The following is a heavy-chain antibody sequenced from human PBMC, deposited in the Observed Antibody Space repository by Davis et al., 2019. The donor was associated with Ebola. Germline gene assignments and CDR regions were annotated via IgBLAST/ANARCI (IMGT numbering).Heavy chain of an antibody. CDR3: VRAVYYYGSGSYSDYFDY. J-gene: IGHJ4*02. D-gene: IGHD3-10*01. CDR2: ISNSGGRT. Sequence: GGSLRLSCAASGFTFSSYAMSWVRQAPGKGLEWVSSISNSGGRTYYADSVKGRFTISRDNAKNSLYLQMNSLRAEDTAVYYCVRAVYYYGSGSYSDYFDYWGQGTLVTVSS. CDR1: GFTFSSYA. V-gene: IGHV3-23*01.